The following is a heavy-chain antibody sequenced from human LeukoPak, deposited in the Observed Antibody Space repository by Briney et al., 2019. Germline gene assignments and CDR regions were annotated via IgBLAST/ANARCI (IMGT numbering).Heavy chain of an antibody. D-gene: IGHD5-18*01. J-gene: IGHJ5*02. V-gene: IGHV3-30-3*01. CDR1: GFTFSSYA. CDR2: ISYDGSNK. CDR3: AREAPQYSYGYEANWFDP. Sequence: GGSLRLSCAASGFTFSSYAMHWVRQAPDKGLEWVAVISYDGSNKYYADSVKGRFTISRDNSKNTLYLQMNSLRAEDTAVYYCAREAPQYSYGYEANWFDPWGQGTLVTVSS.